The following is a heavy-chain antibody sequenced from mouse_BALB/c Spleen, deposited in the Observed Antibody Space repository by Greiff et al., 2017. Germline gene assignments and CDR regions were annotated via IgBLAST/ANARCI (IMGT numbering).Heavy chain of an antibody. CDR1: GFTFSSYA. V-gene: IGHV5-6-5*01. Sequence: EVKVVESGGGLVKPGGSLKLSCAASGFTFSSYAMSWVRQTPEKRLEWVASISSGGSTYYPDSVKGRFTIFRDNARNILYLQISSLMSEDTAMYYGARSGFCYSSSYYAMDYWGQGTSVTVSS. J-gene: IGHJ4*01. CDR3: ARSGFCYSSSYYAMDY. CDR2: ISSGGST. D-gene: IGHD1-1*01.